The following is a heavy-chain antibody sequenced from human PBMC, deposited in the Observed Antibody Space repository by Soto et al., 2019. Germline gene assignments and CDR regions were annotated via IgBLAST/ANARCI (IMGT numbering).Heavy chain of an antibody. D-gene: IGHD3-10*01. Sequence: QVQLQESGPGLVKPSQTLSLTCTVSGGSISSGGYYWSWIRQHPGKGLAWIGYIYYSGSTYYNPSLKSRSTISVDTSKNQFSLKLGSVTAADKGVYYCAGDKAGWFDPWGQGTLVTVSS. CDR3: AGDKAGWFDP. CDR1: GGSISSGGYY. V-gene: IGHV4-31*03. J-gene: IGHJ5*02. CDR2: IYYSGST.